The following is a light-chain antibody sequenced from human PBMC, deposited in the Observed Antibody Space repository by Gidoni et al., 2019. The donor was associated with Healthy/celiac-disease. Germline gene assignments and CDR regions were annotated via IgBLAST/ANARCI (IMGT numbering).Light chain of an antibody. CDR3: LLYYGGAWV. CDR1: TGAVTSGYC. V-gene: IGLV7-43*01. Sequence: QTVVPQEPSLTVYPGGPVTLTCASSTGAVTSGYCPNWSQPKAGQAPRALIYRTSNKHSWTPARFSGSLLGGKAALTRSGVQPEDEAEYYCLLYYGGAWVFGGGTKLTVL. CDR2: RTS. J-gene: IGLJ3*02.